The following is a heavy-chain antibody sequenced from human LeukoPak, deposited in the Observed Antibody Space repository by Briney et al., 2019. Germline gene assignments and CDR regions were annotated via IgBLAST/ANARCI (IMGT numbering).Heavy chain of an antibody. V-gene: IGHV3-21*01. D-gene: IGHD3-10*01. CDR3: ARSKGEIDY. CDR2: ISSSSSYI. CDR1: GFAFSSYS. J-gene: IGHJ4*02. Sequence: PGGSLRLSCAASGFAFSSYSMNWVRQAPGKGLEWVSSISSSSSYIYYADSVKGRFTISRDNAKNSLYLQMNSLRAEDTPVYYCARSKGEIDYWGQGTLVTVSS.